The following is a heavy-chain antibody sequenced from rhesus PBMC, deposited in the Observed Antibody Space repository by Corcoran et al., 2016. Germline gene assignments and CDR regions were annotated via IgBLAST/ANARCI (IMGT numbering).Heavy chain of an antibody. V-gene: IGHV4-127*01. CDR1: GYSISSGYG. Sequence: QVQLQESGPGLVKPSETLSLTCAVSGYSISSGYGWSWIRQPPGKGLEWIGYIGGSSGSTNYNPSLNSRFTISKDTSKIQFSLKLSSVTAADTAVYYCARGVVYSYSFDYWGQGVLVTVSS. J-gene: IGHJ4*01. D-gene: IGHD5-12*01. CDR2: IGGSSGST. CDR3: ARGVVYSYSFDY.